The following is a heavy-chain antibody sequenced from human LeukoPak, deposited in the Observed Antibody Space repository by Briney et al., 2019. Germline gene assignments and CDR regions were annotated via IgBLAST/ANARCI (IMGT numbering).Heavy chain of an antibody. Sequence: GGSLRLPCAASGFTFSSYAMHWVRKAPGKGLEWVAVISYDGRGKYYVDPVKGRFTIARDNSKDTLYLQMNSLRNEDTAVYYCTAGSSWYGSDYWGQGTLVTVSS. CDR2: ISYDGRGK. CDR1: GFTFSSYA. CDR3: TAGSSWYGSDY. D-gene: IGHD6-13*01. V-gene: IGHV3-30*04. J-gene: IGHJ4*02.